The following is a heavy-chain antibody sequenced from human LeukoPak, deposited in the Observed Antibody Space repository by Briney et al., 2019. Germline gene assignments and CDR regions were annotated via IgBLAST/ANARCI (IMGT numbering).Heavy chain of an antibody. J-gene: IGHJ4*02. CDR1: GYTFTDYY. D-gene: IGHD2-15*01. V-gene: IGHV1-2*04. CDR2: INPNSGGT. Sequence: ASVKVSFKASGYTFTDYYIHWVRQAPGQGLEWMGWINPNSGGTNYAQKFQGWVIMTRDTSFSKAYMELTRLRSDDTAVYYCARSLGSCSGGSRFSHRTPFDFWGQGTLVTVSS. CDR3: ARSLGSCSGGSRFSHRTPFDF.